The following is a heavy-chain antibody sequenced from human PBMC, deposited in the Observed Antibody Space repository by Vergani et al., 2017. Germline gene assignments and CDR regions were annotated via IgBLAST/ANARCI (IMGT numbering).Heavy chain of an antibody. J-gene: IGHJ6*02. V-gene: IGHV3-23*01. CDR1: GFTFNHYA. CDR2: ISGSGGST. D-gene: IGHD5-12*01. CDR3: AKANPRNSGYDYLYYYHAMDV. Sequence: EVQLLESGGDLVQPGRSLRLSCAASGFTFNHYAMNWVRQAPGKGLEWVSGISGSGGSTYYAGSVKGRFTISRDSSKNTLYLQMNSLSAGDTAVYYCAKANPRNSGYDYLYYYHAMDVWGQGTTVTVSS.